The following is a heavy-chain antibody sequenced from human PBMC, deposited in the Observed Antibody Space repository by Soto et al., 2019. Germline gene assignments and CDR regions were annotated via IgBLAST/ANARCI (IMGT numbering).Heavy chain of an antibody. D-gene: IGHD6-6*01. CDR1: GYTFTRYA. Sequence: ASVKVSCKASGYTFTRYAMHWVRQAPGQRLEWMGWINAGNGNTKYSQKFQGRVTITRDTSASTAYMELSSLRSEDTAVYYCARVGSSEAWGYYYYGMDVWGQGTTVTVSS. CDR3: ARVGSSEAWGYYYYGMDV. V-gene: IGHV1-3*01. CDR2: INAGNGNT. J-gene: IGHJ6*02.